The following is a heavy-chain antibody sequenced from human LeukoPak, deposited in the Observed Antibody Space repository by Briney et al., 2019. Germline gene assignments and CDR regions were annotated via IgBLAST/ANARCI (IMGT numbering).Heavy chain of an antibody. Sequence: SETLSLTCAVSGYSISRGYYWGWIRQPPGKGLDWIGSIYHSGSTYYNPSLKSRVTISVDTSKNHFSLKLSSVTAADTAVYYCARFYYDSSGYYYKRGFGIWGKGTMVTVSS. CDR1: GYSISRGYY. CDR3: ARFYYDSSGYYYKRGFGI. J-gene: IGHJ3*02. D-gene: IGHD3-22*01. CDR2: IYHSGST. V-gene: IGHV4-38-2*01.